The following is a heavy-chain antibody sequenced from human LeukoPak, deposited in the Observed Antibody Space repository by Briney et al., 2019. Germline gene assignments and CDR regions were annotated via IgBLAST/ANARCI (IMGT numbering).Heavy chain of an antibody. J-gene: IGHJ4*02. CDR2: ISGSGGST. D-gene: IGHD1-26*01. CDR3: AKTHRSDSRAFDF. V-gene: IGHV3-23*01. CDR1: GFTFSSYA. Sequence: LGGSLRLSCVASGFTFSSYAMSWVRQAPGKGLEWVSAISGSGGSTYYADSVKGRFTISRDNSKNTLYLQMNSLRAEDTAVYYCAKTHRSDSRAFDFWGQGTLVTVSS.